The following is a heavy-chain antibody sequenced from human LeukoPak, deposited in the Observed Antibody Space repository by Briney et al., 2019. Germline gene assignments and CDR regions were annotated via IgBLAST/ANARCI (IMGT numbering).Heavy chain of an antibody. V-gene: IGHV3-30-3*02. CDR2: ISYDGSNK. CDR1: GFTFSSYA. Sequence: GGSLRLSCAASGFTFSSYAMHWVRQAPGKGLEWVAVISYDGSNKYYADSVKGRFTISRDNSKNTLYLQMNSLRAEDTAVYYCAKNYYDSSGYYYWFDYWGQGTLVTVSS. J-gene: IGHJ4*02. D-gene: IGHD3-22*01. CDR3: AKNYYDSSGYYYWFDY.